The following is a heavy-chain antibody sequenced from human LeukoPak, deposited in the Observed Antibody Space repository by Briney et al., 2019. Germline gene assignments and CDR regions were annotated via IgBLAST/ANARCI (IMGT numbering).Heavy chain of an antibody. J-gene: IGHJ3*02. V-gene: IGHV4-39*01. Sequence: SETLSLTCTVSGGSISSSSYYWGWIRQPPGKGLEWIGSIYYSGSTYYDPSLKSRVTISVDTSKNQFSLKLSSVTAADTAVYYCARQVAVNDAFDIWGQGTMVTVSS. CDR2: IYYSGST. D-gene: IGHD6-19*01. CDR1: GGSISSSSYY. CDR3: ARQVAVNDAFDI.